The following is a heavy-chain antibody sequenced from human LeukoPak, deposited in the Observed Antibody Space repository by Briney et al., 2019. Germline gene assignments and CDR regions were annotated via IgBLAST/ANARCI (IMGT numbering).Heavy chain of an antibody. J-gene: IGHJ4*02. D-gene: IGHD6-13*01. CDR2: THYRSKWYN. V-gene: IGHV6-1*01. Sequence: SQTLSPTPAISGDSVSSIGAAWNCIRQSPSRGLEWLGRTHYRSKWYNDYAVSVKSRITIKPDTSKNQFSLQLNSVTPEDTAVYYCARDGGPLSWFDYWGQGTLVTVSS. CDR3: ARDGGPLSWFDY. CDR1: GDSVSSIGAA.